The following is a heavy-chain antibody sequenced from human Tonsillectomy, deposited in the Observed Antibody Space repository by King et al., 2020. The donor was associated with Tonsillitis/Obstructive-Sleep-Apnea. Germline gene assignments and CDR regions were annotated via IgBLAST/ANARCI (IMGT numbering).Heavy chain of an antibody. Sequence: VQLVESGGGLVQPGGSLKLSCAASGFTFSGSAIHWVRQASGKGLEWVGRIRDKANNYATTYTASVKGRFTISRDNSKNTAYLQMNTLKSEDTAMYYWTTTVTCDLFDCWGQGTLVSVSS. CDR1: GFTFSGSA. D-gene: IGHD4-17*01. CDR3: TTTVTCDLFDC. V-gene: IGHV3-73*01. CDR2: IRDKANNYAT. J-gene: IGHJ4*02.